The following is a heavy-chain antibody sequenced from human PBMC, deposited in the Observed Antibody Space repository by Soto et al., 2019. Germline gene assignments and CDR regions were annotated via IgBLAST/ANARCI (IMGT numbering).Heavy chain of an antibody. CDR1: GFTFILYA. V-gene: IGHV3-23*01. CDR3: AKMRTYYGSGGSCYYYYYMDF. CDR2: ISGSGGST. D-gene: IGHD2-15*01. Sequence: GSLRLLCAASGFTFILYAISWVRQAPGKGLEWVSAISGSGGSTYYADSVKGRFTISRDNSKNTLYLQMNSLRAEDTAVYYCAKMRTYYGSGGSCYYYYYMDFWGKGTTVTVSS. J-gene: IGHJ6*03.